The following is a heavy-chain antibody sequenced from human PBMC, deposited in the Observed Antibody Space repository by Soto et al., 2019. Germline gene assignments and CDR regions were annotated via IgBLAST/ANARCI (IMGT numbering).Heavy chain of an antibody. CDR2: IDTGNGNT. Sequence: ASVKVSCKASGYTFSNFAIHWVRQAPGQGLEWMGWIDTGNGNTKYSQKFQGRVTISRDTSMSTAYMELSSLRSEDTAVYYCARLLPYDSSGYVGFDYWGQGTLVTVSS. CDR1: GYTFSNFA. CDR3: ARLLPYDSSGYVGFDY. D-gene: IGHD3-22*01. J-gene: IGHJ4*02. V-gene: IGHV1-3*04.